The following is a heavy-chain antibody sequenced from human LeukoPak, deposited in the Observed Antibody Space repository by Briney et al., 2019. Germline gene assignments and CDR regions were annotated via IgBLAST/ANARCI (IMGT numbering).Heavy chain of an antibody. CDR1: GGSISSHY. D-gene: IGHD3-10*01. J-gene: IGHJ5*02. Sequence: SEALSLTCTVSGGSISSHYWSWIRQSPGKGLEWIGYIYYSGSTNYNPSLKSRVTISVDTSKNQFSLKLTSVTAADTAVYYCARDTGQYAPGTPGFTRFDPWGQGTLVTVSS. V-gene: IGHV4-59*11. CDR2: IYYSGST. CDR3: ARDTGQYAPGTPGFTRFDP.